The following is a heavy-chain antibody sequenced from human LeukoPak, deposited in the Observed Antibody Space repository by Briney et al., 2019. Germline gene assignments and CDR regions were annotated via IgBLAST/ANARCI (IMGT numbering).Heavy chain of an antibody. D-gene: IGHD2-2*01. Sequence: GGSLRLSCAASGFAFSTYSMHWVRQAPGEGLEWVAVISSDGRNENYADSVRGRFTISRDNSKNTLYLQMNTLRPEDTVVYYCAREKYCTSTDCLHGRFYFNYWGQGTLVTVSS. J-gene: IGHJ4*02. CDR1: GFAFSTYS. CDR3: AREKYCTSTDCLHGRFYFNY. CDR2: ISSDGRNE. V-gene: IGHV3-30*04.